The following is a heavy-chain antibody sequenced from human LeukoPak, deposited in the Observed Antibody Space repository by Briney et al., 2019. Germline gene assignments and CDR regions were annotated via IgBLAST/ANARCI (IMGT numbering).Heavy chain of an antibody. V-gene: IGHV5-51*01. J-gene: IGHJ6*03. CDR2: IFPADSET. CDR3: ARHRWTDLAYFDYMDV. Sequence: GESLQISCQASGYNFATYWIAWVRQLPGKGLEWVAIIFPADSETKYSPSFRGQVTISADKSISTAYLQWSSLKASDTAMYYCARHRWTDLAYFDYMDVWGKGTTITVSS. CDR1: GYNFATYW. D-gene: IGHD3/OR15-3a*01.